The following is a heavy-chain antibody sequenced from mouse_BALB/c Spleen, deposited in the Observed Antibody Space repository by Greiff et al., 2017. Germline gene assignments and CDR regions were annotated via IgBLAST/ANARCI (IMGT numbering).Heavy chain of an antibody. D-gene: IGHD1-1*01. CDR1: GFTFSSYA. CDR2: ISSGGST. J-gene: IGHJ2*01. Sequence: EVQVVESGGGLVKPGGSLKLSCAASGFTFSSYAMSWVRQTPEKRLEWVASISSGGSTYYPDSVKGRFTISRDNARNILYLQMSSLRSEDTAMYYCARGDTTVDYFDYWGQGTTLTVSS. CDR3: ARGDTTVDYFDY. V-gene: IGHV5-6-5*01.